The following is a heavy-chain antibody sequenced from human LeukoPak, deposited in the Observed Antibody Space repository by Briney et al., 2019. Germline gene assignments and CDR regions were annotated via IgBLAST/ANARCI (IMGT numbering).Heavy chain of an antibody. CDR1: GLSFSDFSDYY. CDR3: AKDGRPTRGYYYYYMDV. D-gene: IGHD2-2*01. Sequence: GGSLRLSCEASGLSFSDFSDYYMSWIRQAPGKGLEWVSLISWDGGSTYYADSVKGRFTISRDNSKNSLYLQMNSLRTEDTALYYCAKDGRPTRGYYYYYMDVWGKGTTVTVSS. J-gene: IGHJ6*03. CDR2: ISWDGGST. V-gene: IGHV3-43*01.